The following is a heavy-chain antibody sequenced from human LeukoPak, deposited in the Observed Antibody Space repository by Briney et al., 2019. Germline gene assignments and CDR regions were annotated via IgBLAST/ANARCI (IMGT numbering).Heavy chain of an antibody. Sequence: GGSLRLSCAATGFSFRSYWMNWVRQAPGKGLEWLAIIKQDGSERHYKGSVEGRFTISRDNAKNSLHLQMNSLRAEDTAVYYCAGGSGYLITSWGQGTLVTVSS. CDR3: AGGSGYLITS. J-gene: IGHJ5*02. CDR1: GFSFRSYW. V-gene: IGHV3-7*01. D-gene: IGHD3-9*01. CDR2: IKQDGSER.